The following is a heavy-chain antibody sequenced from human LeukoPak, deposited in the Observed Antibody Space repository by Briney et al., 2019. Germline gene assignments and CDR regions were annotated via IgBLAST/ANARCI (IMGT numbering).Heavy chain of an antibody. CDR3: ARERGYCSSSACYTSDAFDI. CDR2: INPNSGGT. V-gene: IGHV1-2*02. J-gene: IGHJ3*02. CDR1: GYTFTGYY. Sequence: ASVKVTCKTSGYTFTGYYMHWVRLAPGHGLEWMGWINPNSGGTNYAQRFQGRVTMTRDTSISTAYMELSRLRSDDTALYYCARERGYCSSSACYTSDAFDIWGQGTMVTVSS. D-gene: IGHD2-2*02.